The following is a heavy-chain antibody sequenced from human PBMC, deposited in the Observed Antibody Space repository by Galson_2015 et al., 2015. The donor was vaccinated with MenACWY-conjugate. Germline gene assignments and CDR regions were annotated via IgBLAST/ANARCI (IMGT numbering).Heavy chain of an antibody. CDR2: IYNSGST. CDR1: GGSISSYY. J-gene: IGHJ4*02. V-gene: IGHV4-59*08. D-gene: IGHD5-24*01. Sequence: ETLSLTCTVSGGSISSYYWSWIRQPPGKGLEWIGNIYNSGSTNYNPSLKSRVTISVDTSKNQFSLKLSSVTAADTAVYYCARPRGVGMATNSPLTPFDYLGQGTLVTVSS. CDR3: ARPRGVGMATNSPLTPFDY.